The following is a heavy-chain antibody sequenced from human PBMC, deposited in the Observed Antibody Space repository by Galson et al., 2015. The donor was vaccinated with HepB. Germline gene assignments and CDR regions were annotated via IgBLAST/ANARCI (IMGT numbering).Heavy chain of an antibody. CDR2: ISSSSSYI. CDR3: ARARHYYDSSGEELDY. Sequence: SLRLSCAASEFTLSSYSMNWVRQAPGKGLEWVSSISSSSSYISYADSVKGRFTISRDNAENSLYLQMNSLRAEDTAVYYCARARHYYDSSGEELDYWGQGTLVTVSS. V-gene: IGHV3-21*01. D-gene: IGHD3-22*01. CDR1: EFTLSSYS. J-gene: IGHJ4*02.